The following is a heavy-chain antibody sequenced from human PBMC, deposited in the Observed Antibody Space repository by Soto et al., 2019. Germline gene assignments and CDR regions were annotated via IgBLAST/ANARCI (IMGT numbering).Heavy chain of an antibody. CDR1: GYTFTSYA. CDR2: SNIGNGNT. Sequence: QVQLVQSGAEVKKPGASVRVSCRTSGYTFTSYAIHWVRQAPGQGLEWMAWSNIGNGNTKYSQKFQGRVTVSRDRSASTADREPSSLRSDDTAEYYCARERLRGGFCYEPWLDRWGQGMLVTVSS. CDR3: ARERLRGGFCYEPWLDR. J-gene: IGHJ5*02. D-gene: IGHD2-15*01. V-gene: IGHV1-3*04.